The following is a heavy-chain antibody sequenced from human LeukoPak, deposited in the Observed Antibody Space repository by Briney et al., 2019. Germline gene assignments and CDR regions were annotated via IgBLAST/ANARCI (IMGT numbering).Heavy chain of an antibody. J-gene: IGHJ4*02. Sequence: SETLSLTCTVSGGSISSYYWSWIRQPPGKGLEWIGYIYYSGSTNYNPSLKSRVTISVDTSKNQFSLKLSSVTAADTAVYYCASSPSRGYDFWSGSPSVDYWGQGTLITVSS. CDR3: ASSPSRGYDFWSGSPSVDY. CDR2: IYYSGST. V-gene: IGHV4-59*01. D-gene: IGHD3-3*01. CDR1: GGSISSYY.